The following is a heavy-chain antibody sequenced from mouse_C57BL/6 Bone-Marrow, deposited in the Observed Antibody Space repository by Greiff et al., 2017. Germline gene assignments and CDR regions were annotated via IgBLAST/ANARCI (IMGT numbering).Heavy chain of an antibody. CDR2: ISDGGSYT. Sequence: EVQVVESGGGLVKPGGSLKLSCAASGFTFSSYAMSWVRQTPEKRLEWVATISDGGSYTYYPDNVKGRCTISRDNAKNNLYLQMSHLKSEDTAMYYCARGDYYGSTYYAMDYWGQGTSVTVSS. V-gene: IGHV5-4*01. J-gene: IGHJ4*01. CDR1: GFTFSSYA. D-gene: IGHD1-1*01. CDR3: ARGDYYGSTYYAMDY.